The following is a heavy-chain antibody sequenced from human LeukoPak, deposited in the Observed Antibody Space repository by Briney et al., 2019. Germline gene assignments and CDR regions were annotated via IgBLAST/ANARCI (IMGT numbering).Heavy chain of an antibody. J-gene: IGHJ3*02. Sequence: SETLSLTCAVSGYSISSGYHWGWIRQPPGKGLEWIGYIHHSGTTDYNPSLKSRVIILVDTTKNQFSLKVGSLTAADTAVYYCARRLGVITRDAYDIWARGQWSSSL. CDR3: ARRLGVITRDAYDI. CDR2: IHHSGTT. V-gene: IGHV4-38-2*01. CDR1: GYSISSGYH. D-gene: IGHD3-3*01.